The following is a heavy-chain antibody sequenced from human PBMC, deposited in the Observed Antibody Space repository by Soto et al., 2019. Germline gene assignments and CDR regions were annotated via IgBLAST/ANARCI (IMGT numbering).Heavy chain of an antibody. D-gene: IGHD2-2*01. V-gene: IGHV1-3*01. CDR2: INAGNGNT. CDR1: GYTFTSYA. CDR3: ATAIADDAFDI. J-gene: IGHJ3*02. Sequence: QVQLVQSGAEVKKPGASVKVSCKASGYTFTSYAMHWVRQAPGQRLEWMGWINAGNGNTKYSQKFHGRVTITRDTSASTAYMELSSLRSEDTAVYYCATAIADDAFDIWGRGTMVTVSS.